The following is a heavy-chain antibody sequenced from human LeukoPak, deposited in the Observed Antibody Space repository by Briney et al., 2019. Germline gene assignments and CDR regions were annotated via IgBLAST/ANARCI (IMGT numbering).Heavy chain of an antibody. CDR1: GYTFTSYY. CDR2: INPSGGST. V-gene: IGHV1-46*01. Sequence: ASVKVSCKASGYTFTSYYMHWVRQAPGQGLEWMGIINPSGGSTSYAQKFQGRVTMTRDTSTSTVYMELSSLRSEDTAVYYCARDGDYYDSSGYYFDYWGQGTLVTVSS. D-gene: IGHD3-22*01. CDR3: ARDGDYYDSSGYYFDY. J-gene: IGHJ4*02.